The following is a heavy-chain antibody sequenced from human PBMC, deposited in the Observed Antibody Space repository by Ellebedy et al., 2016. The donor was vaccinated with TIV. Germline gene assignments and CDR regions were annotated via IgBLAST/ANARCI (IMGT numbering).Heavy chain of an antibody. CDR1: GFTFSSYG. D-gene: IGHD6-19*01. CDR2: ISYDGSNE. J-gene: IGHJ4*02. CDR3: AKDFSSGLYGGIFDY. V-gene: IGHV3-30*18. Sequence: GGSLRLXXAASGFTFSSYGMHWVRQAPGKGLEWVAVISYDGSNEKYADSVKGRFTISRDNSKNTQYLQMNSLRAEDTAVYYCAKDFSSGLYGGIFDYWGQGTLVTVSS.